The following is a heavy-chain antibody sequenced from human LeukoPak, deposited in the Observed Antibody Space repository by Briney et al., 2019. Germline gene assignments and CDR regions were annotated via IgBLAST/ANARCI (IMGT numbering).Heavy chain of an antibody. CDR3: ARDGAVRGVNYWYFDL. Sequence: SETLSLTCTVSGYSISSGYYWGWIRQPPGKGLEWIGSIYYSGSTYYNPSLKSRVTISVDTSKNQFSLKLSSVTAADTAVYYCARDGAVRGVNYWYFDLWGRGTLVTVSS. CDR2: IYYSGST. D-gene: IGHD3-10*01. V-gene: IGHV4-38-2*02. CDR1: GYSISSGYY. J-gene: IGHJ2*01.